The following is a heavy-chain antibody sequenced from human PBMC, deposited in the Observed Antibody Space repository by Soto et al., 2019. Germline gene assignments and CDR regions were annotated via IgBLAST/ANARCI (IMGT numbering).Heavy chain of an antibody. CDR3: ARQAYYYGSGSYGGMDV. J-gene: IGHJ6*02. D-gene: IGHD3-10*01. CDR1: GYSFTSYW. Sequence: GESLKISCKGSGYSFTSYWIGWVRQMPGKGLEWMGIIYPGDSDTRYSPSFQGQVTISADKSISTAYLQWSSLKASDTAMYYCARQAYYYGSGSYGGMDVWGQGTKVTVSS. CDR2: IYPGDSDT. V-gene: IGHV5-51*01.